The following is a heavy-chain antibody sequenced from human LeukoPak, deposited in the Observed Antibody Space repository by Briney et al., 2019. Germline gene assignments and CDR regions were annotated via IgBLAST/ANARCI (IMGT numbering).Heavy chain of an antibody. J-gene: IGHJ5*02. V-gene: IGHV4-39*01. D-gene: IGHD6-13*01. CDR1: GFTFSDYY. CDR2: IYYSGST. CDR3: ARQPDSSSWYLGWFDP. Sequence: GSLRLSCAASGFTFSDYYMSWIRQAPGKGLEWIGSIYYSGSTYYNPSLKSRVTISVDTSKNQFSLKLSSVTAADTAVYYCARQPDSSSWYLGWFDPWGQGTLVTVSS.